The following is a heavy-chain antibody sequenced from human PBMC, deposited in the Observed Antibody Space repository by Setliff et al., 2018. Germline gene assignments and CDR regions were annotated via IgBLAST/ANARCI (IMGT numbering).Heavy chain of an antibody. CDR2: IIPLFETT. Sequence: SVKVSCKASGGIFNSFSITWVRQAPGQGLEWMGRIIPLFETTNYVEKFQGRVTITADKSTSTAYMELSRLTSEDTAVYYCATSVSWIQLVLYPQGHPEPFDYWGQGTLVTVSS. CDR1: GGIFNSFS. D-gene: IGHD5-18*01. CDR3: ATSVSWIQLVLYPQGHPEPFDY. J-gene: IGHJ4*02. V-gene: IGHV1-69*06.